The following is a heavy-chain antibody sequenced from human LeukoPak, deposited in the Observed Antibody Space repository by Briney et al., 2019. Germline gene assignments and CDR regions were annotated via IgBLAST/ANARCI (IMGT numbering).Heavy chain of an antibody. V-gene: IGHV3-30*04. CDR2: ISYDGSNK. CDR3: ARSLFGFGESWDDY. D-gene: IGHD3-10*01. J-gene: IGHJ4*02. Sequence: GRSLRLSCAASGFTFSSYAMHWVRQAPGKGLEWVAVISYDGSNKYYADSVKGRFTISRDNSKNTLYLQVNSLRAEDTAVYYCARSLFGFGESWDDYWGQGTLVTVSS. CDR1: GFTFSSYA.